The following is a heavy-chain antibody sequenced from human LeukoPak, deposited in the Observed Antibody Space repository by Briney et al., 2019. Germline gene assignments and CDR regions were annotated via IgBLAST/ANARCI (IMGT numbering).Heavy chain of an antibody. J-gene: IGHJ3*02. CDR2: IYYSGST. CDR3: ARRFRIAAAAADAFDI. D-gene: IGHD6-13*01. V-gene: IGHV4-39*01. Sequence: SETLSLTCTVSGGSISSSSYYCGWLRQPPGKGLEWIGSIYYSGSTYYNPSLKSRVTISVDTSKNQFSLKLSSVTAADAAVYYCARRFRIAAAAADAFDIWGQGTMVTVSS. CDR1: GGSISSSSYY.